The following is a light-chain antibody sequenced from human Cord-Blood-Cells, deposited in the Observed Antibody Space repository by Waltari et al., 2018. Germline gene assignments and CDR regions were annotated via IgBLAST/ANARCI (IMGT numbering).Light chain of an antibody. V-gene: IGLV2-23*01. CDR3: CSYAGSSTVV. Sequence: QSALTQPASVSGSPGQSITISCTGTSSDVGSYNLSPRYQQHPGKAPKLMIYEGSKRPLGVSNRFSGSKSGNTASLTISGLQAEDEADYYCCSYAGSSTVVFGGGTKLTVL. CDR1: SSDVGSYNL. J-gene: IGLJ2*01. CDR2: EGS.